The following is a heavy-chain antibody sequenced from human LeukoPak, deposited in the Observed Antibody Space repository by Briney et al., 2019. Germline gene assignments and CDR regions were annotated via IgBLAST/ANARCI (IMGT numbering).Heavy chain of an antibody. Sequence: RASVKVSCKASGYTFTSYDINWVRQAPGQGLEWMGWMNPNSGNTGYAQKFQGRVTMTRNTSISTAYMELSSLRSEDTAVYYCARVSSSWYRHFQHWGQGTLVTVSS. J-gene: IGHJ1*01. CDR1: GYTFTSYD. CDR3: ARVSSSWYRHFQH. CDR2: MNPNSGNT. V-gene: IGHV1-8*01. D-gene: IGHD6-13*01.